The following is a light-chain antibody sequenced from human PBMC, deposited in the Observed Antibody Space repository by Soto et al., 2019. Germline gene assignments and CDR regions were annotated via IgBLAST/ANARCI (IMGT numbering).Light chain of an antibody. J-gene: IGLJ3*02. CDR2: EVN. Sequence: QSVLTQPPSASGSPGQSVTISCTGTSSDIGGYNSVSWYQQHPGKAPRLMIYEVNKRPSGVPDRFSGSKSGYTASLTVSGLQTEDEAFYYCSSSAGIYHYLVFGGGTKLTV. V-gene: IGLV2-8*01. CDR3: SSSAGIYHYLV. CDR1: SSDIGGYNS.